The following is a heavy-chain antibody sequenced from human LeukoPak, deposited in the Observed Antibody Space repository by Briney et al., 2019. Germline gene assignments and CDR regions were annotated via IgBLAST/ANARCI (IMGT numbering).Heavy chain of an antibody. CDR2: IYYTGTT. J-gene: IGHJ5*02. CDR1: GGSISTDY. CDR3: ARQDVRSSTWYGWFDP. D-gene: IGHD6-13*01. V-gene: IGHV4-59*08. Sequence: PSETLSLTCTVSGGSISTDYWSWNRQPPGKGLEWIGYIYYTGTTSYNPSLKSRVTISIDTSKNQFSLKLSSVTAADTAVYYCARQDVRSSTWYGWFDPWGQGTLVTVSS.